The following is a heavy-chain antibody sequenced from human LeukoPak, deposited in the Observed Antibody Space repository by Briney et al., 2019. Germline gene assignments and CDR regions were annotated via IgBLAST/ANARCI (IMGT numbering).Heavy chain of an antibody. V-gene: IGHV3-23*01. Sequence: ESLRLSCAASGFTFTTYWMSWVRQAPGKGLEWVSAISGSGGSTYYADSVKGRFTISRDNSKNTLYLQMNSLRAEDTAVYYCAKGSRGSLYYFDYWGQGTLVTVSS. D-gene: IGHD2-15*01. CDR1: GFTFTTYW. J-gene: IGHJ4*02. CDR3: AKGSRGSLYYFDY. CDR2: ISGSGGST.